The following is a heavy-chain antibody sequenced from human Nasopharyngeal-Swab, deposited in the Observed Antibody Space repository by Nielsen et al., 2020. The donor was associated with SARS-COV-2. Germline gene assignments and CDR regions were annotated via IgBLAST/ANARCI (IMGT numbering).Heavy chain of an antibody. D-gene: IGHD1-1*01. V-gene: IGHV3-7*01. CDR1: GFLFNSYW. CDR3: ARLGTESYHYYSLDV. Sequence: GESLKISCAASGFLFNSYWMTWVRQAPGKGLEWVANIKQDGSERYYVDSVKGRFTISRDNAKKSLWLQMNSLRAEDTAVYYCARLGTESYHYYSLDVWGQGTTVSVSS. CDR2: IKQDGSER. J-gene: IGHJ6*02.